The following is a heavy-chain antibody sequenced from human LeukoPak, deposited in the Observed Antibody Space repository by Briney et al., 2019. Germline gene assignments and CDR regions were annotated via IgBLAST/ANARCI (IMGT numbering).Heavy chain of an antibody. Sequence: GGSLRLSCAASGFTFSDYAMSWVRQAPGKGLEWLSVISGGSSGSTYYADSVTGRFTVSRDNSKNTLYLQMNSLRAEDTAVYYCARGEAAADAFDIWGQGTMVTVSS. CDR3: ARGEAAADAFDI. J-gene: IGHJ3*02. CDR2: ISGGSSGST. D-gene: IGHD6-13*01. CDR1: GFTFSDYA. V-gene: IGHV3-23*01.